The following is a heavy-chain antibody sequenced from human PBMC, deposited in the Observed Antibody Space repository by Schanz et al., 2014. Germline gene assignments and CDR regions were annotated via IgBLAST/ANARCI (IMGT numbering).Heavy chain of an antibody. D-gene: IGHD3-16*01. CDR1: GFAFSSFA. CDR2: ISANDYDT. J-gene: IGHJ5*02. V-gene: IGHV3-23*04. Sequence: VQLVEYGGGLVQPGGSLRLSCAASGFAFSSFALSWVRQSPGKGLEWVSAISANDYDTYYAPSVKGRFTVSRDNSKNTVYLQMNSLRDEDTAVYYCASARCFTCPDYWFAPWGQGTLVTVSS. CDR3: ASARCFTCPDYWFAP.